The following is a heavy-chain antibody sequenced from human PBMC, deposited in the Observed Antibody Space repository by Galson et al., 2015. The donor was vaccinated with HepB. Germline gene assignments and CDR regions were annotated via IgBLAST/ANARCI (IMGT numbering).Heavy chain of an antibody. V-gene: IGHV5-51*01. CDR1: GYGFTSYW. CDR3: ATKKPPPYFYDNSGLGAFDI. Sequence: QSGAEVKKPGESLKISCKASGYGFTSYWIGWVRHMPGKGLEWMGVIYPGDSNTRYSPSFQGQVTISADKSISTAFLQWSSLKASDTAMYYCATKKPPPYFYDNSGLGAFDIWGQGTMVTVSS. J-gene: IGHJ3*02. D-gene: IGHD3-22*01. CDR2: IYPGDSNT.